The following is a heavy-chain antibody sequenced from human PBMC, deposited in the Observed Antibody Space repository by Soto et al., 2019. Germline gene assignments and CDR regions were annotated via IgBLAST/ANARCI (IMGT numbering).Heavy chain of an antibody. J-gene: IGHJ5*02. CDR2: MNPNSGNT. CDR3: ARGYEGHYDFWRFDL. D-gene: IGHD3-3*01. CDR1: GYTFTSYD. V-gene: IGHV1-8*01. Sequence: ASVKVSCKASGYTFTSYDINWVRQATGQWLEWMGWMNPNSGNTGYAQKFQGRVTMTRNTSISTAYMELSSLRSEDTAVYYCARGYEGHYDFWRFDLWGQGTLVTVSS.